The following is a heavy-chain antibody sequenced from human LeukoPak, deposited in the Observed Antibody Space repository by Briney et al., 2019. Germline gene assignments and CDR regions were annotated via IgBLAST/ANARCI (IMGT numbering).Heavy chain of an antibody. V-gene: IGHV3-21*01. J-gene: IGHJ4*02. CDR3: ARGLGGYCSGGSCPTPDY. CDR2: ISSSSSYI. Sequence: GGSLRLSCAASGFTFSSYSMNWVRQAPGKGLEWASSISSSSSYIYYADSVKGRFTISRDNAKNSLYLQMNSLRAEDTAVYYCARGLGGYCSGGSCPTPDYWGQGTLVTVSS. CDR1: GFTFSSYS. D-gene: IGHD2-15*01.